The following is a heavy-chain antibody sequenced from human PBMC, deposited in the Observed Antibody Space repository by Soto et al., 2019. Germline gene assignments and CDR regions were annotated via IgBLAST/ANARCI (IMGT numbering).Heavy chain of an antibody. V-gene: IGHV4-34*01. CDR2: INHCGST. D-gene: IGHD3-16*02. J-gene: IGHJ3*02. Sequence: QVQLQQWGAGLLKPSETLSLTCAVYGGSFSGYYWSWIRQPPGKGLEWIGEINHCGSTNYNPSLKRRVTISVDTPRNQFSLKLGSVTAADTAVYDWASRAPRYSLYIWGQGTMVTVSS. CDR1: GGSFSGYY. CDR3: ASRAPRYSLYI.